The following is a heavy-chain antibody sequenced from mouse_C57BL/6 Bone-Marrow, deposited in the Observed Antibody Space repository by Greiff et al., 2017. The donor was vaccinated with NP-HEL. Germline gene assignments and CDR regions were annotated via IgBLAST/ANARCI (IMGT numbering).Heavy chain of an antibody. J-gene: IGHJ4*01. Sequence: VQLQQPGAELVKPGASVKLSCKASGYTFTSYWMQWVKQRPGQGLEWIGEIDPSDSYTNYNQKFKGKATLTVDTSSSTAYMQLSSLTSEDSAVYYCARFTTVVAPYAMRYWGQGTSVTVSS. D-gene: IGHD1-1*01. CDR1: GYTFTSYW. V-gene: IGHV1-50*01. CDR3: ARFTTVVAPYAMRY. CDR2: IDPSDSYT.